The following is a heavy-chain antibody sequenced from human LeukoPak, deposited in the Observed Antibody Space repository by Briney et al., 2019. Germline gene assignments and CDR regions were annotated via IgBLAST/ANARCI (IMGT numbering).Heavy chain of an antibody. CDR3: ARHTNCSGGSCYSGFDY. J-gene: IGHJ4*02. CDR2: IYYSGST. Sequence: PSETLSLTCTVSGGSISSGGYYWSWIRQHPGKGLEWIGYIYYSGSTYYNPSLKSRVTISVDTSKNQFSLKLSSVTAADTAVYYCARHTNCSGGSCYSGFDYWGQGTLVTVSS. D-gene: IGHD2-15*01. V-gene: IGHV4-31*03. CDR1: GGSISSGGYY.